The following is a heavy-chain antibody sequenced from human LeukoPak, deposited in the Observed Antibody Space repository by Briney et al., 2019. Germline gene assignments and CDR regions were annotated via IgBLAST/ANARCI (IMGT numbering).Heavy chain of an antibody. CDR2: ISSSSSYI. Sequence: NTGGSLRLSCAASGFTFSSYSMNWVRQAPGKGLEWVSSISSSSSYIYYADSVKGRFTISRDNAKNSLYLQMNSLRAEDTAVCYCARGQNDVGVWFDPWGQGTLVTVSS. CDR3: ARGQNDVGVWFDP. D-gene: IGHD1-1*01. J-gene: IGHJ5*02. V-gene: IGHV3-21*01. CDR1: GFTFSSYS.